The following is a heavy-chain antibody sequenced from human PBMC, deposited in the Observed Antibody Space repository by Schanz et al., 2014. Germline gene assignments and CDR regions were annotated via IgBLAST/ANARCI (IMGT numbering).Heavy chain of an antibody. Sequence: QVQLVQSGAEVKKPGASVKVSCKASRSTFSSYTISWVRQAPGQGLEWMGRIIPILGIANYAQRFQDRVRITADKSTSTAYMELSSLRSDDTAVYYCARGGGPEDVFDIWGQGTIRTVSS. D-gene: IGHD5-12*01. CDR1: RSTFSSYT. J-gene: IGHJ3*02. CDR2: IIPILGIA. CDR3: ARGGGPEDVFDI. V-gene: IGHV1-69*04.